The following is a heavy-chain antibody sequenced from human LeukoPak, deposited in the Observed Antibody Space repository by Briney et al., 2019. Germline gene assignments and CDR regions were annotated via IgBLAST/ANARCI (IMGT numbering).Heavy chain of an antibody. J-gene: IGHJ6*02. D-gene: IGHD2-2*01. CDR3: ARKFPARQYQLLHYGMDV. CDR1: GYTFTGYY. V-gene: IGHV1-2*02. Sequence: AASVKVSCKASGYTFTGYYMHWVRQAPGQGLEWMGWINPNSGGTNYAQKFQGRVTMTRDTSISTAYMELSRLRSDDTAVYYCARKFPARQYQLLHYGMDVWGQGTTVTVSS. CDR2: INPNSGGT.